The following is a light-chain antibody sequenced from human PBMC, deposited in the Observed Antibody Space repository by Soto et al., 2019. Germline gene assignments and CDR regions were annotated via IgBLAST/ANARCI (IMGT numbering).Light chain of an antibody. Sequence: EIVLTQSPGTLSLSPGERATLSCRASQSVSSSYLAWYQQKPGQPPRLLIYGASSRATGIPDRFSGSESGTDFTLTISRLEPEDDAEYYCQQYGSSPPLTVGGGTKVEIK. CDR3: QQYGSSPPLT. CDR1: QSVSSSY. CDR2: GAS. V-gene: IGKV3-20*01. J-gene: IGKJ4*01.